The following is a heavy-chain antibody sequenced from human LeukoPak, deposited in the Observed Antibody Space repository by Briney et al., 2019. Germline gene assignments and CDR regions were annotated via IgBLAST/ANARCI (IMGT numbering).Heavy chain of an antibody. CDR2: IYGSGGST. Sequence: GSLRLSCAASGFTFNNYAMSWVRQAPGKGLERVSTIYGSGGSTYYADSVKGRFTISRDNSKNTLYLQMTSLRAEDTAIYYCAKAAGYSYGYHFDNWGQGTLVTVSS. CDR1: GFTFNNYA. CDR3: AKAAGYSYGYHFDN. V-gene: IGHV3-23*01. D-gene: IGHD5-18*01. J-gene: IGHJ4*02.